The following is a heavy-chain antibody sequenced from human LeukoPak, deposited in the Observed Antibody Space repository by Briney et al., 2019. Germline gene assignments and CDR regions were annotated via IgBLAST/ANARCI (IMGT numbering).Heavy chain of an antibody. CDR3: AIVFDDILSPGVGFDI. CDR2: IYYSGST. D-gene: IGHD3-9*01. Sequence: SETISLPCSVSGGSISSYYWSWIRQPPGKGLVWMGYIYYSGSTNYNPSLKSRVTISVDTSKNQFSLTLSCVPAAETAVYCCAIVFDDILSPGVGFDIWGQGTMVTVYS. J-gene: IGHJ3*02. CDR1: GGSISSYY. V-gene: IGHV4-59*01.